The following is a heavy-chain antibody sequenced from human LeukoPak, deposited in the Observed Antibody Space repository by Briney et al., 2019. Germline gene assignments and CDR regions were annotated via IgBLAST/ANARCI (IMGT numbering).Heavy chain of an antibody. CDR1: GFTFSRYA. CDR2: ISGTGGST. CDR3: AKTEAYYFDSSGNPYYFDY. Sequence: GGSLRLSCAASGFTFSRYAMSWVRQAPGKGLEWVSAISGTGGSTYYADSVKGRFTISRDNSKNTLYLQMSSLRAEDTAVYYCAKTEAYYFDSSGNPYYFDYWGQGTLVTISS. D-gene: IGHD3-22*01. J-gene: IGHJ4*02. V-gene: IGHV3-23*01.